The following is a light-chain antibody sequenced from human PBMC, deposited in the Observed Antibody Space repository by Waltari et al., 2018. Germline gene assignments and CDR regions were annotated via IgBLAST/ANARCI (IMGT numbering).Light chain of an antibody. J-gene: IGKJ1*01. Sequence: IQVTQSPSTLSASVGDRVTITCRARQSIRSWLAWYQLKPGKAPKLLIYEASSLESGVPSRFSGSGSGTEFTLTISCLQPDDFAAYYCQKYNSYQWTFGQGTKVDIK. CDR3: QKYNSYQWT. CDR1: QSIRSW. CDR2: EAS. V-gene: IGKV1-5*01.